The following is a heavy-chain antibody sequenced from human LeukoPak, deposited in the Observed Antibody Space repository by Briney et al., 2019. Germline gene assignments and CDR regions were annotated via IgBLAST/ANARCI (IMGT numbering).Heavy chain of an antibody. D-gene: IGHD3-22*01. CDR1: GFTFSSYA. J-gene: IGHJ4*02. CDR2: ISDNGGNT. CDR3: ANPIPSNYYDSSGYPISLDY. Sequence: GGSLRLSCAASGFTFSSYAMSWVRQAPGEGLEWVSAISDNGGNTYYADSVKGRFTISRDNSKNTLYLQMNSLRAEDTAVYYCANPIPSNYYDSSGYPISLDYWGQGTLVTVSS. V-gene: IGHV3-23*01.